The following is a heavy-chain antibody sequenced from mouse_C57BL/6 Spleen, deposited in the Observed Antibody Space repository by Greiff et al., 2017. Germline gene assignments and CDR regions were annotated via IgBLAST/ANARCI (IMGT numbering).Heavy chain of an antibody. D-gene: IGHD2-2*01. J-gene: IGHJ1*03. V-gene: IGHV1-39*01. CDR1: GYSFTDYN. CDR2: INPNYGTT. CDR3: ARSGGYHWYFDV. Sequence: VHVKQSGPELVKPGASVKISCKASGYSFTDYNMNWVKQSNGKSLEWIGVINPNYGTTSYNQKFKGKATLTVDQSSSTAYMQLNSLTSEDSAVYYCARSGGYHWYFDVWGTGTTVTVSS.